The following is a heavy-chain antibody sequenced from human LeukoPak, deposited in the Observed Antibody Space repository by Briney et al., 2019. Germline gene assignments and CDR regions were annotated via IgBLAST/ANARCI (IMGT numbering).Heavy chain of an antibody. V-gene: IGHV3-23*01. Sequence: GGSLRLSCAASGFTFSSYGMSWVRQAPGKGLEWVSGISGSGGTTYYADSVKGRFTISRDNAKNSLYLQMNSLRAEDTAVYYCARGNEDWFDPWGQGTLVTVSS. CDR1: GFTFSSYG. CDR3: ARGNEDWFDP. D-gene: IGHD1-1*01. CDR2: ISGSGGTT. J-gene: IGHJ5*02.